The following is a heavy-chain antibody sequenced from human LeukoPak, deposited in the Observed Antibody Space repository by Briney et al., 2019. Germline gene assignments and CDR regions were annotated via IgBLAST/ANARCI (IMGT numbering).Heavy chain of an antibody. J-gene: IGHJ4*02. D-gene: IGHD2-15*01. Sequence: ASVKVSCKASGYTFTSYGISRVRQAPGQGLEWMGWISAYNGNTNYAQKLQGRVTMTTDTSTSTAYMELRSLRSDDTAVYYCARGSPIECSGGSCSTLPSGDYWGQGTLVTVSS. CDR1: GYTFTSYG. CDR3: ARGSPIECSGGSCSTLPSGDY. CDR2: ISAYNGNT. V-gene: IGHV1-18*01.